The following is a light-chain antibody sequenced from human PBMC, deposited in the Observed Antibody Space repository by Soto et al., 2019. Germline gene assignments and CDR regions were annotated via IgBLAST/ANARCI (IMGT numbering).Light chain of an antibody. CDR2: RAS. V-gene: IGKV1-5*03. J-gene: IGKJ1*01. CDR1: QSINNW. Sequence: DIRMTQSPSTLSASVGDRVTITCRASQSINNWLAWYQQKPGKAPKLLIYRASSLENGVPSRFSGRGSGTEFIFTIPRMQPDDFATYFCQQYSSDSTFGQGTKVEIK. CDR3: QQYSSDST.